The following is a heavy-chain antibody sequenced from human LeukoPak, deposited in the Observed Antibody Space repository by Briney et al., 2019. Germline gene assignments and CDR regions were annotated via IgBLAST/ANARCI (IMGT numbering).Heavy chain of an antibody. V-gene: IGHV3-7*01. CDR3: ARDGTY. J-gene: IGHJ4*02. Sequence: GGSLRLSCASSGFTFSRYWMSWVRQAPGKGLEWVANIKQDGSEKYYVDSVKDRFTISRDNANNSLYLQMNSLRAEDTAVYYCARDGTYWGQGTLVTVSS. CDR2: IKQDGSEK. CDR1: GFTFSRYW.